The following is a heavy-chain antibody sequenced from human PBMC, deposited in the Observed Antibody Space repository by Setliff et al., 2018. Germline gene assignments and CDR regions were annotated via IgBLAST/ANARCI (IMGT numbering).Heavy chain of an antibody. D-gene: IGHD6-19*01. V-gene: IGHV4-34*12. CDR3: AREQWLDPPGYYYMDV. CDR2: IIHSGST. CDR1: GFTFSGYY. J-gene: IGHJ6*03. Sequence: GSLRLSCAASGFTFSGYYWSWIRQPPGKRLEWIGEIIHSGSTNYNPSLKSRVTISMDTSKNQFSLKVSSVTAADTAVYYCAREQWLDPPGYYYMDVWAKGTTVTVSS.